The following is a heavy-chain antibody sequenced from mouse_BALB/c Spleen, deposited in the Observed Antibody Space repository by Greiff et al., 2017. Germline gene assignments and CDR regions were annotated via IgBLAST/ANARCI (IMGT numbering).Heavy chain of an antibody. D-gene: IGHD1-1*01. CDR2: IYYSGTI. J-gene: IGHJ2*01. V-gene: IGHV3-5*02. CDR3: AREPYYYGSRSYFDY. Sequence: DVMLVESGPGLVKPSQTVSLTCTVTGISITTGNYRWSWIRQFPGNKLEWIGYIYYSGTITYNPSLTSRTTITRDTSKNQFFLEMNSLTAEDTATYYCAREPYYYGSRSYFDYWGQGTTLTVSS. CDR1: GISITTGNYR.